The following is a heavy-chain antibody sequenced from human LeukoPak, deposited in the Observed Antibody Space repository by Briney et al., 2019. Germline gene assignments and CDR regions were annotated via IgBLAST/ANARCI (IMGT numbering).Heavy chain of an antibody. CDR2: IYYSGNT. CDR1: GGSISSSNW. Sequence: PSETLSLTCAVSGGSISSSNWWTWVRQPPGKGLEWIGEIYYSGNTNYNPSLKSRVTISMDKSKNHFSLNLTSVTAADTAVYYCARECGSSHWFDPWGQGTLVTVSS. V-gene: IGHV4-4*02. CDR3: ARECGSSHWFDP. D-gene: IGHD6-13*01. J-gene: IGHJ5*02.